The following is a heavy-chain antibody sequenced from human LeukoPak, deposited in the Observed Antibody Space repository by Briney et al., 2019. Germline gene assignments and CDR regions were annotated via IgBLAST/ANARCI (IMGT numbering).Heavy chain of an antibody. CDR3: VKDEDPYDYGDYGWYFDL. CDR1: GFIFSSYA. J-gene: IGHJ2*01. D-gene: IGHD4-17*01. V-gene: IGHV3-23*01. CDR2: ISGSGGST. Sequence: PGGSLRLSCAASGFIFSSYAMSWVRQAPGKGLEWVSAISGSGGSTYYADSVKGRFTISRDNSKNTLYLQMSSLRAEDTAVYYCVKDEDPYDYGDYGWYFDLWGRGTLVTVSS.